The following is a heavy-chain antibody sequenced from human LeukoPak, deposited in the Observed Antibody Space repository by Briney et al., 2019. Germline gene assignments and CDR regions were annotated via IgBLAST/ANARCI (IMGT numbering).Heavy chain of an antibody. CDR1: GGSISSGSYY. CDR3: ARGSLIFGVVIFDY. CDR2: ICTSGST. Sequence: PSETLSLTCTVSGGSISSGSYYWSWIRQPAGKGLEWIGRICTSGSTNYNPSLKSRVTISVDTSKNQFSLKLSSVTAADTAVYYCARGSLIFGVVIFDYWGQGTLVTVSS. D-gene: IGHD3-3*01. V-gene: IGHV4-61*02. J-gene: IGHJ4*02.